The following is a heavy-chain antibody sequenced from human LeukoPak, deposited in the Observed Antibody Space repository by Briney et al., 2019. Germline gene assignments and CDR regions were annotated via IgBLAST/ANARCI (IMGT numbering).Heavy chain of an antibody. CDR1: GGTFSSYA. J-gene: IGHJ4*02. V-gene: IGHV1-69*04. CDR2: IIPILGIA. D-gene: IGHD6-13*01. Sequence: SVRVSCKASGGTFSSYAISWVRQAPGQGLEWMGRIIPILGIANYAQKFQGRVTITADKSTSTAYMELRSLRSDDTAVYYCARDGIAAAAVPDYWGQGTLVTVSS. CDR3: ARDGIAAAAVPDY.